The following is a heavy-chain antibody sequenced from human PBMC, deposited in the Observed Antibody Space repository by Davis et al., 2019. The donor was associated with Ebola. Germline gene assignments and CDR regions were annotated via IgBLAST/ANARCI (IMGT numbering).Heavy chain of an antibody. D-gene: IGHD6-6*01. CDR1: GGSFSGYY. CDR3: ARARIAARPYFDY. J-gene: IGHJ4*02. Sequence: MPSETLSLTCAVYGGSFSGYYWSWIRQPPGKGLEWIGEINHSGSTYYNPSLKSRVTISVDTSKNQFSLKLSSVTAADTAVYYCARARIAARPYFDYWGQGTLVTVSS. V-gene: IGHV4-34*09. CDR2: INHSGST.